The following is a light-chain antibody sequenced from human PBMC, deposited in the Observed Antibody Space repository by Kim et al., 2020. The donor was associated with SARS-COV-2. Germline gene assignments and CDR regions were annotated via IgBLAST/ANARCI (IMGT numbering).Light chain of an antibody. CDR2: VVS. CDR3: QQSYSAPYT. V-gene: IGKV1-39*01. CDR1: QSISTY. J-gene: IGKJ2*01. Sequence: DIQMTQSPSSLSASVGDRVTITCRASQSISTYLNWYQQKPGKAPSLLIYVVSSLQSGVPSRFGGGGSGTDFTLTISDLQPEDFATYYCQQSYSAPYTFGQGTKLEI.